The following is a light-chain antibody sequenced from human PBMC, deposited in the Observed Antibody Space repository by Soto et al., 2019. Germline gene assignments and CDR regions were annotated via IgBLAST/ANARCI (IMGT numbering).Light chain of an antibody. CDR2: DVS. CDR1: SSDVGAYNY. CDR3: CSHAGSNTL. J-gene: IGLJ3*02. Sequence: QSVLTQPPSASGSPGQSVTISCTGTSSDVGAYNYVSWFQQHPGKAPKFVIFDVSERPSGVPDRFSGSKSGNTAYLTVSGLQAEDEADYYCCSHAGSNTLFGGGTKVTVL. V-gene: IGLV2-8*01.